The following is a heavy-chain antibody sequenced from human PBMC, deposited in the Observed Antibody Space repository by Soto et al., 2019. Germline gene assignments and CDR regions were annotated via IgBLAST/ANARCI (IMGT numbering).Heavy chain of an antibody. CDR2: VSGSGGST. Sequence: EVQLLESEGGLVQPGGSLRLSCAASGFTFSSYAMRWVRQAPGKGLEWVSAVSGSGGSTYYADSVKGRFTISRDNSKNTLYLQMNSLRAEDTAVYYCARRGPGTYFDYWGQGTLVTVSS. D-gene: IGHD6-13*01. V-gene: IGHV3-23*01. J-gene: IGHJ4*02. CDR1: GFTFSSYA. CDR3: ARRGPGTYFDY.